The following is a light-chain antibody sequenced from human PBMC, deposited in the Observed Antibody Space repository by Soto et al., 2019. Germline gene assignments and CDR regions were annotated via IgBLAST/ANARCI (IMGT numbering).Light chain of an antibody. J-gene: IGKJ1*01. CDR2: AAT. CDR1: QSISSY. CDR3: QQSYSKT. Sequence: DIQMTQAPSSPYASVGDRVTITCRASQSISSYLNWYQQKPGKAPKLLIYAATSLQSGVPSRFSGSGSGTDFTLTISRLQPEDFATYYCQQSYSKTFGQGTKVEIK. V-gene: IGKV1-39*01.